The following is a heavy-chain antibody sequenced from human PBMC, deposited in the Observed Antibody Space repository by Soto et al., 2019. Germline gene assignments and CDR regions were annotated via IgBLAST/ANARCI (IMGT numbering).Heavy chain of an antibody. CDR3: ARRAYSSFDY. Sequence: LSLTCTVSGGSISSSSYYWGWIRQPPGKGLEWIGSIYYSGSTYYNPSLKSRVTISVDTSKNQFSLKLGSVTAADTAVYYCARRAYSSFDYWGQGTLVTVSS. CDR1: GGSISSSSYY. V-gene: IGHV4-39*01. CDR2: IYYSGST. D-gene: IGHD6-13*01. J-gene: IGHJ4*02.